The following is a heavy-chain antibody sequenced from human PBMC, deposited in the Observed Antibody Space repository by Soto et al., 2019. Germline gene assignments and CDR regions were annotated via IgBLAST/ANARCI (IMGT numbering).Heavy chain of an antibody. V-gene: IGHV3-33*01. Sequence: GSLSLSCGVSEFTFSSYGMHWVRQAPGKGLEWVAVIWYDGSNKYYADSVKGRFTISRDNSKNTLYLQMNSLRAEDTAVYYCARGVLVDRYYYYGMDVWGQGTTVTVSS. CDR2: IWYDGSNK. CDR1: EFTFSSYG. CDR3: ARGVLVDRYYYYGMDV. D-gene: IGHD2-8*02. J-gene: IGHJ6*02.